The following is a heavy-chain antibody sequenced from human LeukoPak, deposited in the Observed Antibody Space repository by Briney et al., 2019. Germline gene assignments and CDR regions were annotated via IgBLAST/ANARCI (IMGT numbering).Heavy chain of an antibody. CDR1: GGSISSIDYY. D-gene: IGHD4-11*01. J-gene: IGHJ6*03. Sequence: SETLSLACTVSGGSISSIDYYWGWIRQPPGKGLEWIGSIYYTGTTFYNPSLKRRVTMSVDTSKNQFSLKLSSVTAADTAVYYCARGATYGNYVFAYSYYYMDVWGKGTTVTVSS. CDR2: IYYTGTT. CDR3: ARGATYGNYVFAYSYYYMDV. V-gene: IGHV4-39*01.